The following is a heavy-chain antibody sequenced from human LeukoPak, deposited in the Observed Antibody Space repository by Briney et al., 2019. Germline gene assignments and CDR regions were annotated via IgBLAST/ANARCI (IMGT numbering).Heavy chain of an antibody. CDR1: GYTFTGYY. V-gene: IGHV1-18*04. D-gene: IGHD3-3*01. Sequence: ASVKVSCKASGYTFTGYYMHWVRQAPGQGLEWMGRISAYNGNTNYAQKLQGRVTMTTDTSTSTAYMELRSLRSDDTAVYYCARDNLVGVVITLDAFDIWGQGTMVTVSS. CDR2: ISAYNGNT. J-gene: IGHJ3*02. CDR3: ARDNLVGVVITLDAFDI.